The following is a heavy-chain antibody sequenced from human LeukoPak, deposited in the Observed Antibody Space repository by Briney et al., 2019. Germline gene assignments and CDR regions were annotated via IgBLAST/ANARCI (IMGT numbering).Heavy chain of an antibody. J-gene: IGHJ5*02. D-gene: IGHD6-19*01. Sequence: ASVKVSCKASGYTFTSYDISWVRQAPGQGLEWMGWISAYNGNTNYAQKLQGRVTMTTDTSTSTAYMELRSLRSDDTAVYYCASNGISGWSGWFDPWGQGTLVTVSS. CDR3: ASNGISGWSGWFDP. CDR2: ISAYNGNT. CDR1: GYTFTSYD. V-gene: IGHV1-18*01.